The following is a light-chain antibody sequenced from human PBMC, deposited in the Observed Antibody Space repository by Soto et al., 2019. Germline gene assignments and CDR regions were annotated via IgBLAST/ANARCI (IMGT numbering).Light chain of an antibody. CDR1: KNDIGVYDF. CDR2: EVV. J-gene: IGLJ1*01. V-gene: IGLV2-14*01. CDR3: CSLTTSHTYV. Sequence: QSALTQPPSASGSPGQSVTISCTGTKNDIGVYDFVSWYQHHPGKAPRLIIYEVVQRPSGVSNRYSGSKSGNSASLTISGLQADDEADYYCCSLTTSHTYVFGSGTKVTVL.